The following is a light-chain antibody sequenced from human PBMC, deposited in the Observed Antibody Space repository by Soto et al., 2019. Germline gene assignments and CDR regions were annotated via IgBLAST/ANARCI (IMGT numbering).Light chain of an antibody. CDR3: QQYYSTPWT. V-gene: IGKV4-1*01. J-gene: IGKJ1*01. Sequence: DIVMTQSPDALAPSLGESATINCMSSQSVFYSSNNKNYLAWYPQKQGQPPKXXSYWASTRESGVPDRFSGSGSGTDFTLTISSLQAEDVAVYYCQQYYSTPWTFGQGTKVDI. CDR2: WAS. CDR1: QSVFYSSNNKNY.